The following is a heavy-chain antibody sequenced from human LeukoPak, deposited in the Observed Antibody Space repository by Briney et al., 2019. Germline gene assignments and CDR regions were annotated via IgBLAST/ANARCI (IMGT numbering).Heavy chain of an antibody. J-gene: IGHJ3*02. D-gene: IGHD3-10*01. V-gene: IGHV3-9*01. Sequence: GGSLRLTCTASGFTFDDYAMRWVRQAPGKGLEWVSGISWNSGSIGYADSVKGRFTISRDSAKNSLYLQMNSLRAEDTALYYCAKDITMVRGVIISAFDIWGQGTMVTVFS. CDR3: AKDITMVRGVIISAFDI. CDR2: ISWNSGSI. CDR1: GFTFDDYA.